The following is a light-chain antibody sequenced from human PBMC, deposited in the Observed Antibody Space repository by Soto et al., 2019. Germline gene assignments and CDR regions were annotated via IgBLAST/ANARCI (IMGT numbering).Light chain of an antibody. Sequence: QPPPSPVSSVSGSPGQSITISCSGTTSDVGGYNLVSWYQQHTAKAPKLLIYEGTQRPSGVSSRFSGSKSGNTASLTISGLQAEDEADYYCCSYASSSSYVFGTGTTVTV. V-gene: IGLV2-23*01. CDR3: CSYASSSSYV. CDR1: TSDVGGYNL. J-gene: IGLJ1*01. CDR2: EGT.